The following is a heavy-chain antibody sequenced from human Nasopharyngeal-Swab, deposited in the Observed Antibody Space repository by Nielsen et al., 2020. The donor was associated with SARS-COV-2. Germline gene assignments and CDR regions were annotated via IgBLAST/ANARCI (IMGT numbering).Heavy chain of an antibody. Sequence: GESLKISCAASGFTFSSYWMHWVRQAPGKGLVWVSRINSDESSTSYADSVKGRFTISRDNAKNTLYLQMNSLRAEDTAVYYCARATMIVRFQHWGQGTLVTVSS. J-gene: IGHJ1*01. CDR2: INSDESST. CDR1: GFTFSSYW. CDR3: ARATMIVRFQH. D-gene: IGHD3-22*01. V-gene: IGHV3-74*01.